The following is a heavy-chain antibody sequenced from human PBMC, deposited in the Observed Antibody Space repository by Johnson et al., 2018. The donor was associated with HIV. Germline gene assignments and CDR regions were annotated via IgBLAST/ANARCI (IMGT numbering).Heavy chain of an antibody. D-gene: IGHD1-1*01. CDR1: GFTFSSYA. J-gene: IGHJ3*02. CDR2: ISYDGSNK. Sequence: QVQLVESGGGVVQPGRSLRLSCAASGFTFSSYAMHWVRQAPGKVLEWVAVISYDGSNKYYADSVKGRFTISRDNSKNTLYLQMNSLRAEDKAVSYCAGVEWELERLGAFDIWGQGTMVTVSS. V-gene: IGHV3-30*04. CDR3: AGVEWELERLGAFDI.